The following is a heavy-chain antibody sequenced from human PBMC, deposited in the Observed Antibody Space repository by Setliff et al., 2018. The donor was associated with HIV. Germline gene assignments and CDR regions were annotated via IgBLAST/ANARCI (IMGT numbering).Heavy chain of an antibody. V-gene: IGHV4-30-4*08. CDR2: IYYSGSA. CDR1: GGSISSGDYF. Sequence: TLSLTCTVSGGSISSGDYFLSWIRQAPGKGLEWIGCIYYSGSAYYNPSLKSRVTISVDTSKNQFSLKLSSVTAADTAVYYCASLNYYDSSGYYPHWGQGTLVTVPQ. D-gene: IGHD3-22*01. J-gene: IGHJ4*02. CDR3: ASLNYYDSSGYYPH.